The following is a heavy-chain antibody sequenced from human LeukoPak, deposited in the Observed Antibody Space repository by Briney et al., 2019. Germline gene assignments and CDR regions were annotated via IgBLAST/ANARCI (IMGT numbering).Heavy chain of an antibody. V-gene: IGHV3-21*01. Sequence: GGSLRLSCAASGFTFSSYSMNWVRQAPGKGLEWVSSISSSSSYIYYADSVKGRFTISRDNAKNSLYLQMNSLRAEDTAVYYCAREFVYCSGGSCYSFGYYFDYWGQGTLVTVSS. D-gene: IGHD2-15*01. J-gene: IGHJ4*02. CDR2: ISSSSSYI. CDR3: AREFVYCSGGSCYSFGYYFDY. CDR1: GFTFSSYS.